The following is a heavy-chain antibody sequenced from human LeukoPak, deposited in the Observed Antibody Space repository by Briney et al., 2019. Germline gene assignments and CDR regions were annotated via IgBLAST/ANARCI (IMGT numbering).Heavy chain of an antibody. D-gene: IGHD3-10*01. J-gene: IGHJ6*03. CDR3: ARVYYGSGSLYQYYYYMDV. V-gene: IGHV3-66*01. CDR1: GFTVSSNY. CDR2: IYSGGKT. Sequence: GGSLRLSCAASGFTVSSNYMSWVRQAPGKGLEWVSVIYSGGKTYHADSVKGRFTISRDNSKNTLYLQMSSLRAEDTAVYYCARVYYGSGSLYQYYYYMDVWGKGTTVTVSS.